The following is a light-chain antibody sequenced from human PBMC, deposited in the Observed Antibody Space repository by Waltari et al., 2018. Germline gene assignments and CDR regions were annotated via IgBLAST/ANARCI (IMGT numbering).Light chain of an antibody. CDR3: QTWDTITAI. V-gene: IGLV3-1*01. J-gene: IGLJ2*01. CDR2: QDT. CDR1: KLGDIY. Sequence: FELIQPPSVAVSPGQTANITCSGDKLGDIYTYWYQQKPGQSPVAIMYQDTRRPSGIPERFSGSNSGNTSTLTISETQPVDEADYFCQTWDTITAIFGGGTRLTVL.